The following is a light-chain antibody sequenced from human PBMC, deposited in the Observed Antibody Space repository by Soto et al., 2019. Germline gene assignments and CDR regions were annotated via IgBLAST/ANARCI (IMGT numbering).Light chain of an antibody. Sequence: EIVTTQSPATLSVSPGQIATLSCRASQGVSSNLAWYQQKPGQAPGLLIYGAFTRATGIPARFSGSGSGTEFTLTISSLQSEDSAVYYCQQYSNWPPITFGQGTKVDIK. CDR1: QGVSSN. J-gene: IGKJ1*01. V-gene: IGKV3-15*01. CDR2: GAF. CDR3: QQYSNWPPIT.